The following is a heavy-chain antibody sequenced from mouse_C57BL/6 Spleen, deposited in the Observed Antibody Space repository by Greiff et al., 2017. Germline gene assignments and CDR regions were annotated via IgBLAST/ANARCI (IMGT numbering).Heavy chain of an antibody. J-gene: IGHJ2*01. CDR1: GYTFTSYW. Sequence: QVQLQQPGAELVMPGASVKLSCKASGYTFTSYWMHWVKQRPGQGLEWIGEIDPSDSYTNYNQKFKGKSTLTVNKSSSTASMQLSSLTSEDSAVYYCAKNYYGSSQYYLDYWGQGTTLTVSS. CDR2: IDPSDSYT. CDR3: AKNYYGSSQYYLDY. D-gene: IGHD1-1*01. V-gene: IGHV1-69*01.